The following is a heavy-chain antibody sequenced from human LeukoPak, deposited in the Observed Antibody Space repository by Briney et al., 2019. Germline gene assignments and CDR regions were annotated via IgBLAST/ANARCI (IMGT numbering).Heavy chain of an antibody. J-gene: IGHJ4*02. V-gene: IGHV1-2*02. Sequence: ASVKVSCKASGYTFIGYYIHWVRQAPGQGLEWMGWINPNSGGTNYAQKFQGRVTMTRDTSISTAYMDLSRLRSDDAAVFYCARENANIFDYWGQGTLVTVSS. CDR1: GYTFIGYY. CDR3: ARENANIFDY. D-gene: IGHD4/OR15-4a*01. CDR2: INPNSGGT.